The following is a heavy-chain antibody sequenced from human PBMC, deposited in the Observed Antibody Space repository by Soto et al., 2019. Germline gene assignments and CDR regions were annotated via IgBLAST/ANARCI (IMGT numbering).Heavy chain of an antibody. D-gene: IGHD2-15*01. Sequence: QVQLVESGGGVVQPGRSLRLSCAASGFTFSSYAMHWVRQAPGKGLEWVAVISYDGSNKYYADSVKGRFTISRDNSKNTLYLQMNSLRAEDTAVYYCAGGVAPTYYYYGMDVWGQGTTVTVSS. V-gene: IGHV3-30-3*01. CDR2: ISYDGSNK. CDR3: AGGVAPTYYYYGMDV. J-gene: IGHJ6*02. CDR1: GFTFSSYA.